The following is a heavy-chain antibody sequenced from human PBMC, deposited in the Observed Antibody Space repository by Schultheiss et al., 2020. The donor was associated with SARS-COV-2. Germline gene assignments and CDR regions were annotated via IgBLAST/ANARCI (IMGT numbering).Heavy chain of an antibody. J-gene: IGHJ3*02. V-gene: IGHV4-61*02. CDR1: GGSISSGGYY. Sequence: SETLSLTCTVSGGSISSGGYYWSWIRQPAGKGLEWIGRIYTSGSTNYNPSLKSRVTISVDTSKNQFSLKLSSVTAADTAVYYCARRPARPVGVAFDIWGQGTTVTVSS. CDR2: IYTSGST. D-gene: IGHD6-6*01. CDR3: ARRPARPVGVAFDI.